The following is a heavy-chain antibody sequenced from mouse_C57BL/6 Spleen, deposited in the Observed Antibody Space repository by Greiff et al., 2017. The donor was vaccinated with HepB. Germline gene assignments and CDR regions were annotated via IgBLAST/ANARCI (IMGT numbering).Heavy chain of an antibody. V-gene: IGHV1-82*01. CDR1: GYAFSSSW. Sequence: VQLQQSGPELVKPGASVKISCKASGYAFSSSWMNWVKQRPGKGLEWIGRIYPGDGDTNYNGKFKGKATLTADKSSSTAYMQLSSLTSEDSAVYFCARSDYGNWFAYWGQRTLVTVSA. J-gene: IGHJ3*01. CDR2: IYPGDGDT. D-gene: IGHD2-4*01. CDR3: ARSDYGNWFAY.